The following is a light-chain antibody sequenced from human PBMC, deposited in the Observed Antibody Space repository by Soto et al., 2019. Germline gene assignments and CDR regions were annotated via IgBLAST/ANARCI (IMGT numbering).Light chain of an antibody. CDR3: QKYNSYLS. Sequence: DIQMTQSPSTLSASVGDRVTITCRASQSISSWLAWYQQKPGKASNLLIYDASSLESGVPKRISGSGFETKCRLTVSRLESDGFKDYYCQKYNSYLSFGGGPEAEIK. J-gene: IGKJ4*01. V-gene: IGKV1-5*01. CDR2: DAS. CDR1: QSISSW.